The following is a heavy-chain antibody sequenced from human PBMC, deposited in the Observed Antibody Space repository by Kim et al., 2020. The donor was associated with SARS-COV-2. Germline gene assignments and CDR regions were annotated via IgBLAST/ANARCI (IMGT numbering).Heavy chain of an antibody. CDR2: ISWNSGSI. CDR1: GFTFDDYA. D-gene: IGHD6-13*01. J-gene: IGHJ6*02. Sequence: GGSLRLSCAASGFTFDDYAMHWVRQAPGKGLEWVSGISWNSGSIGYADSVKGRFTISRDNAKNSLYLQMNSLRAEDTALYYCAKAKHSSSWSVYYGMDVWGQGTTVTVSS. CDR3: AKAKHSSSWSVYYGMDV. V-gene: IGHV3-9*01.